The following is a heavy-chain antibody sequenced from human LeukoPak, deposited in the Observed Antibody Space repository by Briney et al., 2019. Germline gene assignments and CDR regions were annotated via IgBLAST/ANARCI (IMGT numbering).Heavy chain of an antibody. CDR2: ISGNGGST. D-gene: IGHD2-2*01. CDR1: GFTFSNYS. Sequence: GGSLRLSCAASGFTFSNYSLTWVRQAPGKGLEWVSGISGNGGSTPYADSVKGRFTISRDNSKNTLYLQMNSLRAEDTAVYYCAKDRSSSTSCSNYWGQGTLVTVSS. CDR3: AKDRSSSTSCSNY. J-gene: IGHJ4*02. V-gene: IGHV3-23*01.